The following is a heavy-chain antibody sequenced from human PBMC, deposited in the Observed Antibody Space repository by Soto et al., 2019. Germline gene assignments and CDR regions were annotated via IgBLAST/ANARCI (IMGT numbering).Heavy chain of an antibody. V-gene: IGHV3-66*01. CDR2: IYTGGST. CDR3: ARARQYYYDSSGYYWSLDY. J-gene: IGHJ4*02. Sequence: GGSLRLSCAVSGFTVSRNSLSWVRQAPGKGLEWVSVIYTGGSTYYADSVKGRFTISRDNSKNTLYLQMNSLRAEDTAVYYCARARQYYYDSSGYYWSLDYWGQGTLVTVSS. CDR1: GFTVSRNS. D-gene: IGHD3-22*01.